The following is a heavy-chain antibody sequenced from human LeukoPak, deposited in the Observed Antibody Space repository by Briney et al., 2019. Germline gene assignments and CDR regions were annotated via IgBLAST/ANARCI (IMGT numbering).Heavy chain of an antibody. V-gene: IGHV4-31*03. D-gene: IGHD5-12*01. Sequence: PSETLSLTCTVSGGSISSGGYYWSWIRQHPGKGLEWIGYIYYSGSTYYNPPLKSRVTISVDTSKNQFSLKLSPVTAADTAVYYCAREGYDLNYYYYGMDVWGQGTTVTVSS. J-gene: IGHJ6*02. CDR3: AREGYDLNYYYYGMDV. CDR1: GGSISSGGYY. CDR2: IYYSGST.